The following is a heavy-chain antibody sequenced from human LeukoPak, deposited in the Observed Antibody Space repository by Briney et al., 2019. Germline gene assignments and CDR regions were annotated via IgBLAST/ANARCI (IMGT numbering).Heavy chain of an antibody. V-gene: IGHV4-39*07. CDR3: ARFLSLYCSGGSCYRGRVANYFDY. Sequence: SETLSLTCTVSGGSISSSSYYWGWIRQPPGKGLEWIGSIYYSGSTYYNPSLKSRVTISVDTSKNQFSLKLSSVTAADTAVYYCARFLSLYCSGGSCYRGRVANYFDYWGQGTLVTVSS. D-gene: IGHD2-15*01. J-gene: IGHJ4*02. CDR2: IYYSGST. CDR1: GGSISSSSYY.